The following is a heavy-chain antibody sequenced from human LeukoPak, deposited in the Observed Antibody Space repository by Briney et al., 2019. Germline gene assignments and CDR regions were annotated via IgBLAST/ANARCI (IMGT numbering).Heavy chain of an antibody. V-gene: IGHV3-23*01. D-gene: IGHD2-2*01. CDR1: GLIFSSHA. J-gene: IGHJ4*02. Sequence: GGSLRLSCAASGLIFSSHAMSWVRQTPEKGLEWVAAISSRGDSTYYADSVKGRFTISRDNSKNTLYLQMNSLRAEDTAVYYCAKDRAPLKYCSSTSCYPSGACFDYWGQGTLVTVSS. CDR3: AKDRAPLKYCSSTSCYPSGACFDY. CDR2: ISSRGDST.